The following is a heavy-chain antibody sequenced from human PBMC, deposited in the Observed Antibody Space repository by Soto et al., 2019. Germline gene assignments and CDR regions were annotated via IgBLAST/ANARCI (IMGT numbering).Heavy chain of an antibody. CDR3: ARRVVVTSVRDIAYYYYGLDV. D-gene: IGHD2-21*02. V-gene: IGHV1-69*01. Sequence: QVQLVQSGAEVKEPGSSVKVSCKAFGGTFSSYAICWVRQAPGQGLEWMGGIIPMFDSTNYAQKFQGRVTITADESTSTAFMELSSLRSEDTAVYYCARRVVVTSVRDIAYYYYGLDVWSQGTTVTVSS. J-gene: IGHJ6*02. CDR2: IIPMFDST. CDR1: GGTFSSYA.